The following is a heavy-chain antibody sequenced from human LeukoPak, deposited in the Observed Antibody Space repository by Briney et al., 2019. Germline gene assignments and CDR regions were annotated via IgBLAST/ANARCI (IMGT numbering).Heavy chain of an antibody. CDR2: IKSKTDGGTT. CDR3: TTTSNPGFG. CDR1: GFTLSNAW. Sequence: PGGSLRLSCAASGFTLSNAWISGVGPAPGKGLEWVGRIKSKTDGGTTDYAAPVKGRFTISRDDSKTTLYLQMNSLKTGDTAVYYCTTTSNPGFGWGQGTLVTVSS. J-gene: IGHJ4*02. D-gene: IGHD3-16*01. V-gene: IGHV3-15*01.